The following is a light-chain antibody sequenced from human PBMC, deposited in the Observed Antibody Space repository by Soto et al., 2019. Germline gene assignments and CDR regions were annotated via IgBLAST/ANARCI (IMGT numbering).Light chain of an antibody. CDR3: QKYNSALGALT. CDR2: AAS. CDR1: QGISNY. J-gene: IGKJ4*01. V-gene: IGKV1-27*01. Sequence: DIQMTQSPSSLSASVGDRVTITCRASQGISNYLAWYQQKPGKVPKLLIYAASTLQSGVASRFSGSGAGTDFTLTISSLQPEDVATDSGQKYNSALGALTFRRGTKVDIK.